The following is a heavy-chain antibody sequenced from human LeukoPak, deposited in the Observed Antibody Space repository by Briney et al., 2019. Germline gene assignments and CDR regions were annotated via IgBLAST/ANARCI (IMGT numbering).Heavy chain of an antibody. CDR1: GFSFTYYQ. Sequence: GGSLRLSCVASGFSFTYYQMHWVRQTPGKGLVWVSRINSDGSSRTYADSVKGRFTISIVNAKNPLYLQMNSLRADDTAVYYCARGRGCSGGGCYDFDYWGQGTLVTVSS. CDR3: ARGRGCSGGGCYDFDY. D-gene: IGHD2-15*01. CDR2: INSDGSSR. V-gene: IGHV3-74*01. J-gene: IGHJ4*02.